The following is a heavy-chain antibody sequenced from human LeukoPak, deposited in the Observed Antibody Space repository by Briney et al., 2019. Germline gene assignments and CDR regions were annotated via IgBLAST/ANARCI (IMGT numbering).Heavy chain of an antibody. Sequence: KPSETLSLTCTVSGGSISGYYWSWIRQPPGKGLEWIGYIFYSGSTNYNPSLKSRVTISVDTSKNQFSLKLSSVTAADTAVYYCAGRLWRRDGYNLSAFDIWGQGTMVTVSS. D-gene: IGHD5-24*01. J-gene: IGHJ3*02. CDR1: GGSISGYY. V-gene: IGHV4-59*01. CDR3: AGRLWRRDGYNLSAFDI. CDR2: IFYSGST.